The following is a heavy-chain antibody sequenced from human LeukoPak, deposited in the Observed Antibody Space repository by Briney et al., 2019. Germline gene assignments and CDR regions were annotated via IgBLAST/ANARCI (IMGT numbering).Heavy chain of an antibody. CDR2: ISGAGGST. CDR3: AKELTTVTHHDAFDI. CDR1: GFTFRMYG. J-gene: IGHJ3*02. Sequence: GGSLRLSCAASGFTFRMYGMSWVRQAPGKGLEWVSTISGAGGSTYYADSVKGRFTISRDNSKNTLYLQMNSLRAEDTAVYYCAKELTTVTHHDAFDIWGQGTMVTVSS. D-gene: IGHD4-17*01. V-gene: IGHV3-23*01.